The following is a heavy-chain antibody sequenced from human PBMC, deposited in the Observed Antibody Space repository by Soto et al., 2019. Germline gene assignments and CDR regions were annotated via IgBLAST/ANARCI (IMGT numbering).Heavy chain of an antibody. V-gene: IGHV3-23*01. Sequence: GSLRLSCAASGFTFSSYAMSWVRQAPGKGLEWVSAISGSGGSTYYADSVKGRFTLSRDNSKNTLYLQMNSLRAEDTAVYYCAKASRPRFGELLYDAFGIWGQWTMVTVSS. CDR3: AKASRPRFGELLYDAFGI. CDR1: GFTFSSYA. D-gene: IGHD3-10*01. CDR2: ISGSGGST. J-gene: IGHJ3*02.